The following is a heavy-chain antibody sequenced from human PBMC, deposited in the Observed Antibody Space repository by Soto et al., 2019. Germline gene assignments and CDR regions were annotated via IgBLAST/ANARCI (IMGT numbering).Heavy chain of an antibody. CDR2: ISYDGSNK. V-gene: IGHV3-30-3*01. J-gene: IGHJ5*02. Sequence: PVGSLRLSCAASGFTFSSYAMHWVRQAPGKGLEWVAVISYDGSNKYYADSVKGRFTISRDNSKNTLYLQMNSLRAEDTAVYYCARESENYYDSSGYYHWGQGTLVTVSS. CDR1: GFTFSSYA. D-gene: IGHD3-22*01. CDR3: ARESENYYDSSGYYH.